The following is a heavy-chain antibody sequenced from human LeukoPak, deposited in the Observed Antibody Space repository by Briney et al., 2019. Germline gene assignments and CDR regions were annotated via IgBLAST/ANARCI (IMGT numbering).Heavy chain of an antibody. V-gene: IGHV1-69*04. Sequence: EASVKVSCKASGGTFSSYAISWVRQAPGQGLEWMGRIIPILGIANYAQKFQGRVTITRNTSISTAYMELSSLRSEDTAVYYCARRRLERKAGSWFDPWGQGTLVTVSS. J-gene: IGHJ5*02. CDR2: IIPILGIA. CDR3: ARRRLERKAGSWFDP. CDR1: GGTFSSYA. D-gene: IGHD3-3*01.